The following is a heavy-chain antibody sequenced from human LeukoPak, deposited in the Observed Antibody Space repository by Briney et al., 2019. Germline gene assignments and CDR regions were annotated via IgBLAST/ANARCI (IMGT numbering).Heavy chain of an antibody. CDR3: ARVDERITIFGVVIKTIDY. J-gene: IGHJ4*02. V-gene: IGHV3-74*01. Sequence: PGGSLRLSCVASGFTFSSYWMYWVRQAPGKGLVWVSRINTDGSSTSYADSVKGRFTISRDNAKNTLYLQMNSLRAEDTAVYYCARVDERITIFGVVIKTIDYWGQGTLVTVSS. CDR1: GFTFSSYW. D-gene: IGHD3-3*01. CDR2: INTDGSST.